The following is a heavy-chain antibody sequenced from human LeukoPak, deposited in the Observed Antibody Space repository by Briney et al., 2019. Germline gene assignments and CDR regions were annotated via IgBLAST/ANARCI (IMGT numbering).Heavy chain of an antibody. D-gene: IGHD2-2*02. CDR3: AKSHCSSTSCYKNYYYYMDV. CDR1: GFTFDNYA. Sequence: GGSLRLSCAASGFTFDNYAMHWVRQAPGKGLEWVSGISWNSGSIGYADSVKGRLTNSRDNAKNSLYLQMNSLRAEDTALYYCAKSHCSSTSCYKNYYYYMDVWGKGTTVTVSS. J-gene: IGHJ6*03. CDR2: ISWNSGSI. V-gene: IGHV3-9*01.